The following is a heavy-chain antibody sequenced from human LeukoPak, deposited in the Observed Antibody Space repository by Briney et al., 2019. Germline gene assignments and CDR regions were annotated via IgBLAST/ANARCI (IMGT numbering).Heavy chain of an antibody. CDR2: ISGSGGST. CDR3: AKRGVVIRVILIGFHKEAYYFDS. V-gene: IGHV3-23*01. D-gene: IGHD3-10*01. J-gene: IGHJ4*02. Sequence: GGSLRLSCAVSGITMSNYGMSWVRQLPGKGLEWVAGISGSGGSTNYAASVKGQFTISRDNRKNTLYLQMNSLTAEDTAVYFCAKRGVVIRVILIGFHKEAYYFDSWGQGVLVTVSS. CDR1: GITMSNYG.